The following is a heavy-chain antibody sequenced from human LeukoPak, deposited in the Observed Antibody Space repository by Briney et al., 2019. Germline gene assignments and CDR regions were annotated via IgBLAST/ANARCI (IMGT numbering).Heavy chain of an antibody. CDR2: IYYSGST. CDR1: GDSISSGNYY. Sequence: SETLSLTCTVSGDSISSGNYYWGWIRQPPGKGLEWIGSIYYSGSTYYNPSLKSRVTISVDTSKNQFSLKLSSVTAADTAVYYCARGSNWGDYWGQGTLVTVSS. J-gene: IGHJ4*02. CDR3: ARGSNWGDY. V-gene: IGHV4-39*01. D-gene: IGHD7-27*01.